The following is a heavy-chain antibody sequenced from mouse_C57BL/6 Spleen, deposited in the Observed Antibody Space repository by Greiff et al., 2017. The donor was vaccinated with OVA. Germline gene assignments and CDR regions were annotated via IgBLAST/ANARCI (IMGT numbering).Heavy chain of an antibody. V-gene: IGHV1-26*01. Sequence: EVKLQQSGPELVKPGASVKISCKASGYTFTDYYMNWVKQSHGKSLEWIGDINPNNGGTSYNQKFKAKATLTVDKSSSTAYMELRSLTSEDSAVYYCARWLLRWYFDVWGTGTTVTVSS. CDR2: INPNNGGT. D-gene: IGHD2-3*01. J-gene: IGHJ1*03. CDR3: ARWLLRWYFDV. CDR1: GYTFTDYY.